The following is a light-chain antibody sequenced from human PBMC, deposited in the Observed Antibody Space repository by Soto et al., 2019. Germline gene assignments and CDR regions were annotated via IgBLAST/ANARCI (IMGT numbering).Light chain of an antibody. V-gene: IGKV1-5*01. Sequence: DVQMTQSPSTLSASVGDRVTITCRASQSINNLLARYQQKPGKAPKFLIYDVSTLESGVPSRFSGSGSGTEFTLTISSLQPEDFATYYCQRYDSYPLTLGGGTKVDIK. J-gene: IGKJ4*01. CDR2: DVS. CDR3: QRYDSYPLT. CDR1: QSINNL.